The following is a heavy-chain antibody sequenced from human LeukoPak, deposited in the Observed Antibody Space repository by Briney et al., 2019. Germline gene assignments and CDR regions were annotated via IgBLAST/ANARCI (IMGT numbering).Heavy chain of an antibody. CDR2: ISGSGGST. J-gene: IGHJ4*02. D-gene: IGHD5-18*01. Sequence: GGSLRLSCAASGFTFSDYYMSWIRQAPGKGLEWVSAISGSGGSTYYADSVKGRFTISRDNSKNTLYLQMNSLRAEDTAVYYCAKKKVDTAMVFDYWGQGTLVTVSS. CDR3: AKKKVDTAMVFDY. CDR1: GFTFSDYY. V-gene: IGHV3-23*01.